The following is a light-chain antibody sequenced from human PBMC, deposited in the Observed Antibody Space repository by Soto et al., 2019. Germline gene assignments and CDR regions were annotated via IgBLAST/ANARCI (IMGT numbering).Light chain of an antibody. CDR3: SSYAGTNNYV. Sequence: QSALTQPASVSGSPGQSITISCTGTSSDVGGYNYVSWYQQHPGKAPKVMIYGVNKRPSGVPDRFSGSKSGNTASLTVSGLQAEDEADYYCSSYAGTNNYVFGIGTKLTVL. J-gene: IGLJ1*01. CDR2: GVN. CDR1: SSDVGGYNY. V-gene: IGLV2-8*01.